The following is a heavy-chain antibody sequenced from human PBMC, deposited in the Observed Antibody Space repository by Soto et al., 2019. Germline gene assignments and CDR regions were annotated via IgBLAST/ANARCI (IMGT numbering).Heavy chain of an antibody. CDR2: IYYSGST. V-gene: IGHV4-39*01. Sequence: LSLTCTVSGGSISRSTYYWGWIRQPPGKGLEWIGSIYYSGSTYYRPSLKSRVTISVDTSKNQFSLKLSSVTAADKAVYYCARQVPAAIRLGWFDPWGQGTLVTVS. CDR3: ARQVPAAIRLGWFDP. CDR1: GGSISRSTYY. J-gene: IGHJ5*02. D-gene: IGHD2-2*02.